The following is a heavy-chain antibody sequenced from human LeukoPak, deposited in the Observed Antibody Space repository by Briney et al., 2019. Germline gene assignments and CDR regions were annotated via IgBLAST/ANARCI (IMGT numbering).Heavy chain of an antibody. CDR2: ISYDGSNK. D-gene: IGHD6-6*01. CDR3: ARGGSYSSSSLSLFPYYFDY. J-gene: IGHJ4*02. V-gene: IGHV3-30*19. CDR1: GFNFSSYG. Sequence: GGSLRLSCAASGFNFSSYGMHWVRQAPGKGLEWVAVISYDGSNKYYADSVKGRFTISRDNSKNTLYLQMNSLRAEDTAVYYCARGGSYSSSSLSLFPYYFDYWGQGTLVTVSS.